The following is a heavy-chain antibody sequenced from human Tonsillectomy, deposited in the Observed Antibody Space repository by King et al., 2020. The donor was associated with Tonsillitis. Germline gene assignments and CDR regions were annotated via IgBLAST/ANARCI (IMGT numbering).Heavy chain of an antibody. CDR2: INWNSGNM. CDR1: GFTFDDYA. Sequence: VQLVESGGGLVQPGRSLRLSCAASGFTFDDYAMNWVRQAPGKGLEWVSGINWNSGNMGYADSVKGRFTISRDNVKNSLFLQMNSLRAEDTALYYCAKGRFTYYYDSSGQTALDYWGQGTLVTVSS. CDR3: AKGRFTYYYDSSGQTALDY. D-gene: IGHD3-22*01. V-gene: IGHV3-9*01. J-gene: IGHJ4*02.